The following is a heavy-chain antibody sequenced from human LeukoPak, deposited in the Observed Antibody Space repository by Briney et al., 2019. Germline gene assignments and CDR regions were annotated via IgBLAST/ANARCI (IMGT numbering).Heavy chain of an antibody. CDR3: ARGVSIVVVPTAP. V-gene: IGHV1-2*02. J-gene: IGHJ5*02. CDR2: INPNSGGT. D-gene: IGHD2-2*01. Sequence: ASVKVSCKASGYTFTGYDMHWVRQAPGQGLEWMGWINPNSGGTNYAQKFQGRVTMTRDTSISTAYMELSRLRSDDTAVYYCARGVSIVVVPTAPWGQGTLVTVSS. CDR1: GYTFTGYD.